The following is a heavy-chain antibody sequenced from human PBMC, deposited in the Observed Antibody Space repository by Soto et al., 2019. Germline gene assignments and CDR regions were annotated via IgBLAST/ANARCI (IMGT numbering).Heavy chain of an antibody. V-gene: IGHV1-46*01. CDR1: GDTFTDYY. Sequence: TSVKVSCKASGDTFTDYYIHWVRHAPGQGLEWMGTVNPSGGHTTYAQHFLGRVTMTRDTSTSTLYMELTSLTSDDTAIYYCARRGHVVVVTAALDYWGQGTLVTVS. J-gene: IGHJ4*02. CDR2: VNPSGGHT. CDR3: ARRGHVVVVTAALDY. D-gene: IGHD2-21*02.